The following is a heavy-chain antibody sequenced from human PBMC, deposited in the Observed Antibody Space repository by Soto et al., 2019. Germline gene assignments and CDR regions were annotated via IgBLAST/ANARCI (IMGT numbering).Heavy chain of an antibody. CDR2: INAANGNT. D-gene: IGHD3-16*01. J-gene: IGHJ3*02. Sequence: QVQLVQSGAEEKKPGASVKVSCKASGYTFTGYAMHWVRKAPGQRLEWMGWINAANGNTKYSQKFQGRVTITRDTSASTAYMELSSLRSEDTAVYYCARSPTFGGFDIWGQGTMVTVSS. CDR3: ARSPTFGGFDI. V-gene: IGHV1-3*05. CDR1: GYTFTGYA.